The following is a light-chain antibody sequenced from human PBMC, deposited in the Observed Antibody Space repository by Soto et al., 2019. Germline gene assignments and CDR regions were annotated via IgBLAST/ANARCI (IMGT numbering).Light chain of an antibody. CDR1: QGISNY. Sequence: DLQMTQSPSSLSASVGDRVTITCRASQGISNYLAWYQQKPGKVPKLLIYAASTLQSGVPSRFSGSGSETDFTLTISSLQPDDVATYYCQKYNSAPTWTFGQGTKVEIK. V-gene: IGKV1-27*01. J-gene: IGKJ1*01. CDR3: QKYNSAPTWT. CDR2: AAS.